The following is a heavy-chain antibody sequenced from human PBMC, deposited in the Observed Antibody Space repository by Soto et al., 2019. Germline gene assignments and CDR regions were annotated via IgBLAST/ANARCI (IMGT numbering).Heavy chain of an antibody. CDR2: ISGDGSST. D-gene: IGHD1-1*01. V-gene: IGHV3-74*01. J-gene: IGHJ4*02. Sequence: GGSLRLSCAASGFTFSDYWMHWVRQVPGKGLVWVSRISGDGSSTSYADSVKGRFTTSRDNAKNTLYVQMNSLRAEDTAVYYCARGIGYSAQDYWGQGTPVTVSS. CDR1: GFTFSDYW. CDR3: ARGIGYSAQDY.